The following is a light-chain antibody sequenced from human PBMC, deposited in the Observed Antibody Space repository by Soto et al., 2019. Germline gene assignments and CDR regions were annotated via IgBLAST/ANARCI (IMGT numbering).Light chain of an antibody. J-gene: IGKJ5*01. CDR1: QGISNY. CDR2: VAS. V-gene: IGKV1-9*01. Sequence: DIQLTQSPSFLSASVGDRVTITCRASQGISNYLAWYQQKPGKAPNLLIYVASTLQSGVPSRFSGSGSGTEFTLTISRLQPEDLATYYCQQLCSFPPTFGQGTRLEIK. CDR3: QQLCSFPPT.